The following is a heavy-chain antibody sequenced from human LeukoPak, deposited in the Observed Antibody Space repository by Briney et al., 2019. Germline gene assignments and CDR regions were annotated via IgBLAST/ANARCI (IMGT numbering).Heavy chain of an antibody. CDR2: INWNGGST. V-gene: IGHV3-20*04. J-gene: IGHJ5*02. D-gene: IGHD2-2*01. Sequence: GGSLRLSCAASGFTFDDYGMSWVRQAPGKGLEGVSGINWNGGSTGYADSVKGRFTISRDNAKNSLYLQMNSLRAEDTALYYCARDLGCSSTSCYSGNWFDPWGQGTLVTVSS. CDR1: GFTFDDYG. CDR3: ARDLGCSSTSCYSGNWFDP.